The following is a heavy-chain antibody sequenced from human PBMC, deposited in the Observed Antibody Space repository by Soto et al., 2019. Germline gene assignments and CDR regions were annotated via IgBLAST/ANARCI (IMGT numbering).Heavy chain of an antibody. CDR1: GYSFTSNA. D-gene: IGHD3-16*02. J-gene: IGHJ5*02. CDR2: ISAYDGST. Sequence: QVQLVQSGAEVKKPGASVKVSCKASGYSFTSNAITWVRQAPGQGLKWMGRISAYDGSTNYAQKFQGRVTMTTDASTSTAYLEVGSLTSDDTAVYYCARVWGSYRAPSGGAGLDPWGQGTLVTVSS. CDR3: ARVWGSYRAPSGGAGLDP. V-gene: IGHV1-18*04.